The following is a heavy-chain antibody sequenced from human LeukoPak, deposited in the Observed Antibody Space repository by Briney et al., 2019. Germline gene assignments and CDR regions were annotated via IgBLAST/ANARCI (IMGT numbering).Heavy chain of an antibody. CDR3: ARDRYYYDSSGYIRGISFDY. Sequence: ASVKVSCKASGYTFTSYYMHWVRQAPGQGLEWMGIINHSGGSTSYAQKFQGRVTMTRDTSTSTVYVELSSLRSEDTAVYYCARDRYYYDSSGYIRGISFDYWGQGILVT. V-gene: IGHV1-46*01. CDR2: INHSGGST. J-gene: IGHJ4*02. CDR1: GYTFTSYY. D-gene: IGHD3-22*01.